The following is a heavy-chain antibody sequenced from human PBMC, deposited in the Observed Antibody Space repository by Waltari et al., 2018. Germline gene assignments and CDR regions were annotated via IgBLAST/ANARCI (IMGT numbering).Heavy chain of an antibody. CDR1: GGSFSGYS. CDR3: ARLVGANLSIDLYYYYYMDV. J-gene: IGHJ6*03. D-gene: IGHD1-26*01. V-gene: IGHV4-34*01. Sequence: QVQLQQWGAGLLKPSETLSLTCSVYGGSFSGYSWSWIRQPPGKGLEWIGEINHSGSPNYNPSLKSRVTISVDTSKNQFSLKLSSVTAADTAVYYCARLVGANLSIDLYYYYYMDVWGKGTTVTVSS. CDR2: INHSGSP.